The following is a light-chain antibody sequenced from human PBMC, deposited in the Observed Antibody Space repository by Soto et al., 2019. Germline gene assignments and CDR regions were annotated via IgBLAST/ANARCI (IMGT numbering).Light chain of an antibody. Sequence: DIQMTQSPSSLSASVGDRVTITCRASQSISSYLNWYQQKPGKAPKLLIYAASSLQSGVPSRFSGSSSGTYFTLTISSLQPEDFATYYCQQSYSTPDTFGQGTKLEIK. CDR3: QQSYSTPDT. V-gene: IGKV1-39*01. CDR1: QSISSY. CDR2: AAS. J-gene: IGKJ2*01.